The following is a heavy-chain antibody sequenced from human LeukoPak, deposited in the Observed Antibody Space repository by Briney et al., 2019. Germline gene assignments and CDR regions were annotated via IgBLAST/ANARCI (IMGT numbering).Heavy chain of an antibody. Sequence: GGSLRLFCAASGFTFSSYAMSWVRQAPGKGLEWVSAISGSGGSTYYADSVKGRFTISRDNSKNTLYLQMNSLRAEDTAVYYCAKLPRYSSSWYFFDYWGQGTLVTVSS. CDR1: GFTFSSYA. V-gene: IGHV3-23*01. CDR2: ISGSGGST. D-gene: IGHD6-13*01. J-gene: IGHJ4*02. CDR3: AKLPRYSSSWYFFDY.